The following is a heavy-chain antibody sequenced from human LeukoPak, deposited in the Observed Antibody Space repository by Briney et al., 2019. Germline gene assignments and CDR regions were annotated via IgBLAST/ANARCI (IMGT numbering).Heavy chain of an antibody. CDR3: ARRLTVVIPPAEYSYMAV. J-gene: IGHJ6*03. CDR2: FYYSGST. CDR1: SGSISSSY. Sequence: SQTLSLTCNVSSGSISSSYWSWIRQPPGKGLEWIGNFYYSGSTSYNPSLKSRVTISVDTSKRQVSLRLTSVTAADTAVYYCARRLTVVIPPAEYSYMAVWGKGPTVTVSS. D-gene: IGHD2-21*01. V-gene: IGHV4-59*08.